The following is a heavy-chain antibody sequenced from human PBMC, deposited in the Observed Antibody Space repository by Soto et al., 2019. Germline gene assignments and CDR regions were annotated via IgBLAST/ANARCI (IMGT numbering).Heavy chain of an antibody. CDR1: AFSLSTGGVG. CDR3: IQSRCGGDCLQSYASYYYYGMDV. CDR2: IYWDDDK. D-gene: IGHD2-21*02. J-gene: IGHJ6*02. Sequence: QITLKESGPTLVKPTQTLTLTCTFSAFSLSTGGVGVGWLRKPPGKALEWLALIYWDDDKRYSPSLRSRFTITKDTSKNQVVLTMTNMDPVDTATYYCIQSRCGGDCLQSYASYYYYGMDVLGQGTTVTVSS. V-gene: IGHV2-5*02.